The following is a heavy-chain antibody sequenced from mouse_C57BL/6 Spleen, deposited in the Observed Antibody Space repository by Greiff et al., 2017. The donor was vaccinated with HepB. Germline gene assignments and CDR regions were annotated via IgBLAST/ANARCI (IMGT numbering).Heavy chain of an antibody. Sequence: VQLQQSGAELARPGASVKMSCKASGYTFTSYTMHWVKQRPGQGLEWIGYINPSSGYTKYNQKFKDKATLTADKSSSTAYMQLSRLTSEDSAVYYCARGDYEYDGRFAYWGQGTLVTVSA. CDR2: INPSSGYT. CDR3: ARGDYEYDGRFAY. J-gene: IGHJ3*01. D-gene: IGHD2-4*01. V-gene: IGHV1-4*01. CDR1: GYTFTSYT.